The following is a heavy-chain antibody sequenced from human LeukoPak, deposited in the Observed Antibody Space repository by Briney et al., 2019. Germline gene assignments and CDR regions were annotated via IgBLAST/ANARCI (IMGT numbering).Heavy chain of an antibody. Sequence: ASVKVSCKASGYTFNSYDINWVRQAPGQGLEWMGWMNPNSGNSAFIQAFQGRVTITYNTPINTAYMEQSSLTSEDTAVYYCARGNWGLGSDYWGQGTLVTVSS. J-gene: IGHJ4*02. V-gene: IGHV1-8*01. D-gene: IGHD7-27*01. CDR3: ARGNWGLGSDY. CDR2: MNPNSGNS. CDR1: GYTFNSYD.